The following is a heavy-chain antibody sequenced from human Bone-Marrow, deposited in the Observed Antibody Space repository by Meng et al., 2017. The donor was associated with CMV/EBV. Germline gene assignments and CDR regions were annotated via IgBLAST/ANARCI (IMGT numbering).Heavy chain of an antibody. V-gene: IGHV3-48*03. CDR1: GFTFSSYE. J-gene: IGHJ5*02. CDR2: ISSSGSTI. Sequence: GESLKISCAASGFTFSSYEMNWVRQAPGKGLEWVSYISSSGSTIYYADSVKGRFTISRDNAKNSLYLQMNSLRAEDTAVYYCARVGYYDFWSGYYPNWFDPWGQGTLVTVPQ. D-gene: IGHD3-3*01. CDR3: ARVGYYDFWSGYYPNWFDP.